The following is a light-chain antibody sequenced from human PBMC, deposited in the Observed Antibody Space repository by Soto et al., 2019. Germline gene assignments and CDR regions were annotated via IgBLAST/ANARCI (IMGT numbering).Light chain of an antibody. V-gene: IGKV3-11*01. CDR1: QNVINN. J-gene: IGKJ1*01. CDR3: QQRSSWPIT. CDR2: DAS. Sequence: THSPATLSVSPGEGATLACRASQNVINNVAWYQQKPGQAPRLLINDASRRATGIPDRFSGSGSGADFTLTISSLEPEDFAVYYCQQRSSWPITFGQGTKVDIK.